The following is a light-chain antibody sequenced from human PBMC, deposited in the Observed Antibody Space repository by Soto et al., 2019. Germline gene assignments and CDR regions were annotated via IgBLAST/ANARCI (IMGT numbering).Light chain of an antibody. CDR1: SSNIGNNA. Sequence: QSVLTQPPSVSEAPRQRVTISCSGSSSNIGNNAVNWYQQLPGKAPKLLIYYDDLLPSGVSDRFSGSKSGTSASLAISGLQSEDEADYYCAAWDDSLNGSRVFGGGTKLTVL. V-gene: IGLV1-36*01. CDR3: AAWDDSLNGSRV. CDR2: YDD. J-gene: IGLJ3*02.